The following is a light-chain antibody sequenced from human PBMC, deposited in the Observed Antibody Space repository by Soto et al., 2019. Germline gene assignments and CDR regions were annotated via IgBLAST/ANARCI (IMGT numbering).Light chain of an antibody. V-gene: IGLV1-40*01. CDR1: SSNIGAGYD. J-gene: IGLJ3*02. Sequence: QAVVTQPPSVSGAPGQRVTISCTGSSSNIGAGYDVHWYQQLPGRAPKLLIYGSSNRPSGVPDRFSGSKSGTSASLAITGLQAEDEADYYCQSYDNNLSGGVFGGGTKLTVL. CDR3: QSYDNNLSGGV. CDR2: GSS.